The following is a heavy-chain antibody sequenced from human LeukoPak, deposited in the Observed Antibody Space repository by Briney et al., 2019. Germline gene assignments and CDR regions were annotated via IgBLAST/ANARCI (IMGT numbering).Heavy chain of an antibody. Sequence: GGSLRLSCAASGFTFSDYYMSWIRQAPGKGLEWVSIICAGGSKTYYADSVKGRFTISRDNSKNTLYLQMNSLRAEDTAVYYCAKGIKGSYCNGDCYLTYYYYGLDVWGQGTTVTVSS. V-gene: IGHV3-23*01. D-gene: IGHD2-21*02. J-gene: IGHJ6*02. CDR2: ICAGGSKT. CDR1: GFTFSDYY. CDR3: AKGIKGSYCNGDCYLTYYYYGLDV.